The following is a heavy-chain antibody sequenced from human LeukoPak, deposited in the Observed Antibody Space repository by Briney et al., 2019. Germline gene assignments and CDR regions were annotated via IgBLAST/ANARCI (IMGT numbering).Heavy chain of an antibody. Sequence: SETLSLTCTVSGGSISSYHWSWIRQSPGKGLEWMGYIQYSGSTNRNPSLKSRVTISVDTSKNQFSLKLSSVTAADTAVYYCARCGGYNYFDDYWGQGTLVTVSS. CDR2: IQYSGST. CDR1: GGSISSYH. V-gene: IGHV4-59*12. D-gene: IGHD5-24*01. CDR3: ARCGGYNYFDDY. J-gene: IGHJ4*02.